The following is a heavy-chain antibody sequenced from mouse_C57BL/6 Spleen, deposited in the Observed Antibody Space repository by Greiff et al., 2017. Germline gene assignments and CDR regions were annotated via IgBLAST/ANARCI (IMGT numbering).Heavy chain of an antibody. CDR1: GFTFSSYG. CDR2: ISSGGSYT. J-gene: IGHJ2*01. Sequence: DVKLVESGGDLVKPGGSLKLSCAASGFTFSSYGMSWVRQTPDKRLEWVATISSGGSYTYYPDSVKGRFTISRDNAKHTLYLQMSSLKSEDTAMYYCARQGITTVVADYWGQGTTLTVSS. V-gene: IGHV5-6*02. CDR3: ARQGITTVVADY. D-gene: IGHD1-1*01.